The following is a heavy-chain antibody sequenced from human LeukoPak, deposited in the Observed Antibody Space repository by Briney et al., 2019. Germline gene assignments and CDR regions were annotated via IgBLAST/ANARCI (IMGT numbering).Heavy chain of an antibody. D-gene: IGHD3-10*01. V-gene: IGHV4-34*01. CDR3: ARGLNYGSGSYYIGSRYYFDY. CDR1: GGSFSGYY. Sequence: PSETLSLTCAVYGGSFSGYYWSWIRQPPGKGLEWIGEINHSGSTNYNPSLKSRVTISVYTSKNQFSLKLSSVTAADTAVYYCARGLNYGSGSYYIGSRYYFDYWGQGTLVTVSS. J-gene: IGHJ4*02. CDR2: INHSGST.